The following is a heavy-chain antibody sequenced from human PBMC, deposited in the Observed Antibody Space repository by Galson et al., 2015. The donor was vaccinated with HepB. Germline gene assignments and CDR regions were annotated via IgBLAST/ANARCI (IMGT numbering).Heavy chain of an antibody. CDR2: ISATGGGT. Sequence: SLRLSCAASGFTFSLYAMSWVRQAPGKGLEWVSAISATGGGTYYADSVKGRFTISRDNSQNTLYLQMSSLRAEDTAVYYCAKGHMGPYYPYAMDVWGQGTTVTVSS. V-gene: IGHV3-23*01. J-gene: IGHJ6*02. D-gene: IGHD3-10*01. CDR3: AKGHMGPYYPYAMDV. CDR1: GFTFSLYA.